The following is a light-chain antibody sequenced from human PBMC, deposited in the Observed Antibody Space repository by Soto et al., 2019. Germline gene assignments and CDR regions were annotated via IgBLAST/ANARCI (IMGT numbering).Light chain of an antibody. CDR2: GNS. Sequence: QSVLTQPPSVSGAPGQRVTISCTGSSSNIGAGYDVHWYQQLPGTAHKLLIQGNSNRPSGVPDRFSGSKSGTSASLAITGLQAEDEADYYCQSYDSSLSGWVFGGGTKLTVL. V-gene: IGLV1-40*01. CDR3: QSYDSSLSGWV. CDR1: SSNIGAGYD. J-gene: IGLJ3*02.